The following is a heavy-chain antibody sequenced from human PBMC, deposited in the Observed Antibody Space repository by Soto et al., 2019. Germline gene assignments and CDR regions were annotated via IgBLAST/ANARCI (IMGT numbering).Heavy chain of an antibody. CDR3: ARDIGLRYPGPY. V-gene: IGHV3-21*01. CDR2: ISSSSSYI. Sequence: GGSLRLSCAASGFTFSSYSMNWVRQAPGKGLEWVSSISSSSSYIYYADSVKGRFTISRDNAKNSLYLQMNSLRAEDTAVYYCARDIGLRYPGPYWGQGTLVTVSS. D-gene: IGHD4-17*01. J-gene: IGHJ4*02. CDR1: GFTFSSYS.